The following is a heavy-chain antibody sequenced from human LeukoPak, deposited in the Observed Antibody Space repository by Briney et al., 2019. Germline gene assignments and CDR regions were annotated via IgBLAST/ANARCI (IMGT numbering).Heavy chain of an antibody. Sequence: HPGGPLRLSYAASGFTVSSNYMSWVRQAPGKGLEWVSVIYGGGSTYYADSVKGRFTISRDNSKNTLYLQMNSLRPEDTAVYYCARGVTEITMVRGVIIRAFDIWGQGTMVTVSS. CDR1: GFTVSSNY. CDR3: ARGVTEITMVRGVIIRAFDI. D-gene: IGHD3-10*01. V-gene: IGHV3-53*01. J-gene: IGHJ3*02. CDR2: IYGGGST.